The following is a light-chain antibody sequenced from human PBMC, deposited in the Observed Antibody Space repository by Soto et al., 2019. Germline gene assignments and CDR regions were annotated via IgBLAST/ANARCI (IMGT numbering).Light chain of an antibody. Sequence: EIVGTQSPGTLYLSPGERATLSCRARQSVSSSYLAWYQQKPGQAPRLLIYGASSMPTGIPDMFSGGGSGTDFTLTISRLEPEAFALYYCQQSGSSPYTFGQGTKLEIK. CDR1: QSVSSSY. CDR3: QQSGSSPYT. V-gene: IGKV3-20*01. J-gene: IGKJ2*01. CDR2: GAS.